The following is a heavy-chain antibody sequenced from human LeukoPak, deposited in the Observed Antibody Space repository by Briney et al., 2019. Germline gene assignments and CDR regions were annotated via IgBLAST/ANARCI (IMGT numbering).Heavy chain of an antibody. CDR1: GYTFTSYD. Sequence: ASVKVSCKASGYTFTSYDINWVRQATGQGLEWMGWMNPNSGNTGYAQKFQGRVTITRNTSISTAYMELSSLRSEDTAVYYCARIFDILTGYYPFDYWGQGTLVTVSS. CDR3: ARIFDILTGYYPFDY. CDR2: MNPNSGNT. D-gene: IGHD3-9*01. V-gene: IGHV1-8*03. J-gene: IGHJ4*02.